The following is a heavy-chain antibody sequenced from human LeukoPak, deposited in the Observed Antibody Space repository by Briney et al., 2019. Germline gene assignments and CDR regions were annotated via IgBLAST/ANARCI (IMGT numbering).Heavy chain of an antibody. Sequence: PGGSLRLSCAASGFTFSGSAMHWVRQASGKGLEWVGRIRSKVNSYATAYAASVRGRFTIFRDDSKNTAYLQMNSLKTEDTAVYYCTRWDTVMGSPFDYWGQGTLVTVSS. J-gene: IGHJ4*02. CDR2: IRSKVNSYAT. V-gene: IGHV3-73*01. CDR3: TRWDTVMGSPFDY. D-gene: IGHD5-18*01. CDR1: GFTFSGSA.